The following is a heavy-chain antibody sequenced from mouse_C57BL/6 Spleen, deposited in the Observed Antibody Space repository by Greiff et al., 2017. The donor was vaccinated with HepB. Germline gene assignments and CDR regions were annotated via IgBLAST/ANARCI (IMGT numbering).Heavy chain of an antibody. D-gene: IGHD1-1*01. V-gene: IGHV5-17*01. J-gene: IGHJ2*01. CDR2: ISSGSSTI. CDR1: GFTFSDYG. CDR3: ARDYYYGSSYSFDY. Sequence: EVQLVESGGGLVKPGGSLKLSCAASGFTFSDYGMHWVRQAPENGLEWVAYISSGSSTIYYADTVKGRFTISRDNAKNPLFLQMTSLRSEYTAMYYCARDYYYGSSYSFDYWGQGTTLTVSS.